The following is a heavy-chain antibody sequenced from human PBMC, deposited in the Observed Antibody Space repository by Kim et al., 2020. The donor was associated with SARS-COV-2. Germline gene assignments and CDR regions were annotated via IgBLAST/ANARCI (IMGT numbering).Heavy chain of an antibody. D-gene: IGHD2-2*01. Sequence: SETLSLTCAVSGGSISSSNWWSWVLQPPGKGLEWIGEIYHSGSTNYNPSLKSRVTISVDKSKNQFSLKLSSVTAADTAVYYCAREPGEYCSSTSFQTGGFDYWGQGTLVTVSS. CDR2: IYHSGST. CDR3: AREPGEYCSSTSFQTGGFDY. CDR1: GGSISSSNW. J-gene: IGHJ4*02. V-gene: IGHV4-4*02.